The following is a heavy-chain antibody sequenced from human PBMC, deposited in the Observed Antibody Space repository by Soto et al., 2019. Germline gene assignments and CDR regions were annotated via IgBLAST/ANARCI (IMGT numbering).Heavy chain of an antibody. V-gene: IGHV4-31*03. D-gene: IGHD3-9*01. CDR1: GGSISSGGYY. Sequence: SETLSLTCTVSGGSISSGGYYWSWIRQHPGKGLEWIGYIYYSGSTYYNPSLKSRVTISVDTSKNQFSLKLSSVTAADTAVYYCARLEGLATISYYFDFWGQGAQVTVSS. CDR3: ARLEGLATISYYFDF. CDR2: IYYSGST. J-gene: IGHJ4*02.